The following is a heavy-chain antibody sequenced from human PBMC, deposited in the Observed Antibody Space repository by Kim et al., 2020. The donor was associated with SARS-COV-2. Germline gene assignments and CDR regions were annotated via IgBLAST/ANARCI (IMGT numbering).Heavy chain of an antibody. CDR3: ASLLDDYSNLGEGEFDFDY. V-gene: IGHV4-39*01. Sequence: SETLSLTCTVSGGSISSSSYYWGWIRQPPGKGLEWIGSIYYSGSTYYNPSLKSRVTISVDTSKNQFSLKLSSVTAADTAVYYCASLLDDYSNLGEGEFDFDYWGQGTLVTVSS. J-gene: IGHJ4*02. CDR2: IYYSGST. D-gene: IGHD4-4*01. CDR1: GGSISSSSYY.